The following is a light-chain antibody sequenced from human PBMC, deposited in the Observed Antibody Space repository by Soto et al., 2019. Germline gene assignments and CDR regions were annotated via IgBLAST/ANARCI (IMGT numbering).Light chain of an antibody. J-gene: IGKJ4*01. CDR3: QKYDRAPLT. CDR1: ADIAHY. Sequence: DIQMPQSPSSLSASLGDKVTLTCRASADIAHYLAWYQQKPGKAPRVLLHHTSILQSGVPSRFSGSGNGTDFNVTITRLQPEDVATYFCQKYDRAPLTFGGGTKVEI. V-gene: IGKV1-27*01. CDR2: HTS.